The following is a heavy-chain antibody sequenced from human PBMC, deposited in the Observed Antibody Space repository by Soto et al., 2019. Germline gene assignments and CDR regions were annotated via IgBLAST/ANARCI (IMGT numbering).Heavy chain of an antibody. V-gene: IGHV1-18*01. CDR2: ISAYNGNT. Sequence: QVQLVQSGAEVKKPGASVKVSCKASGYTFTSYAISWVRQAPGQGLEWMGWISAYNGNTNYAQKLQGRVTMTTATSTSAAYRERRSLRSDDTAVYYCARGWFGEFVDYFDFWGQGTLVTVSS. D-gene: IGHD3-10*01. J-gene: IGHJ4*02. CDR3: ARGWFGEFVDYFDF. CDR1: GYTFTSYA.